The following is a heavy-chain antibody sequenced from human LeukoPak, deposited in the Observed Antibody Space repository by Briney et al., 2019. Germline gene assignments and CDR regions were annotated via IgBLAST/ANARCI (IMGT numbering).Heavy chain of an antibody. V-gene: IGHV1-2*04. D-gene: IGHD6-13*01. CDR1: GYTFTGYY. Sequence: ASVKVSCKASGYTFTGYYMHWVRQAPGQGLEWMGWINPNSGGTNYAQKFQGWVTMTRDTSISTAYMELSRLRSDDTAVYYCARDFDGSWYYFDYWGQGTLVTVSS. J-gene: IGHJ4*02. CDR3: ARDFDGSWYYFDY. CDR2: INPNSGGT.